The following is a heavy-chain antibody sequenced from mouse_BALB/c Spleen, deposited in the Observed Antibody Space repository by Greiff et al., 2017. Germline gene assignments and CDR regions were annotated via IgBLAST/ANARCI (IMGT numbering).Heavy chain of an antibody. CDR1: GFTFSDYY. D-gene: IGHD2-2*01. J-gene: IGHJ4*01. Sequence: DVMLVESGGGLVKPGGSLKLSCAASGFTFSDYYMYWVRQTPEKRLEWVATISDGGSYTYYPDSVKGRFTISRDNAKNNLYLQMSSLKSEDTAMYYCARGGYGYHYYAMDYWGQGTSVTVSS. CDR3: ARGGYGYHYYAMDY. CDR2: ISDGGSYT. V-gene: IGHV5-4*02.